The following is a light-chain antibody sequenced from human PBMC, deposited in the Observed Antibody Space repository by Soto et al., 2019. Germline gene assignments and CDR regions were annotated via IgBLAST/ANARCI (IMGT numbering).Light chain of an antibody. Sequence: QSVLTQPASVSGSPGQSITISCTGTSSDVGGYNYVSWYQQHPGKAPKLRIYEVSNRPSGVSNRFSGSKSGNTASLTISGLQAEDEAGYYCSSYTSSSTLGVFGGGTKVTVL. CDR2: EVS. CDR3: SSYTSSSTLGV. J-gene: IGLJ3*02. CDR1: SSDVGGYNY. V-gene: IGLV2-14*01.